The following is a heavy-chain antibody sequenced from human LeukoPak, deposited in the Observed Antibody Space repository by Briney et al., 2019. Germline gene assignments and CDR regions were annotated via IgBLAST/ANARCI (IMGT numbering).Heavy chain of an antibody. CDR2: ISWNSGSI. Sequence: PGGSLRLSCAASGFTFDDYAMHWVRQPPGKGPEWVSGISWNSGSIGYADSVKGRFTIARDNAKNSLYLQMNSLRAEVTALYYCAKEDNYYYYGMDVWGQGTTVTVSS. CDR1: GFTFDDYA. CDR3: AKEDNYYYYGMDV. J-gene: IGHJ6*02. V-gene: IGHV3-9*01.